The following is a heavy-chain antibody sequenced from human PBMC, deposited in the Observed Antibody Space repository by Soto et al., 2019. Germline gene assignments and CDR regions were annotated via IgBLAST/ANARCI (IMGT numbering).Heavy chain of an antibody. J-gene: IGHJ5*02. V-gene: IGHV4-34*01. CDR3: TRGAPTFWFDP. CDR1: GGSFSGHS. CDR2: INDSGST. D-gene: IGHD3-3*02. Sequence: LSLTCGVSGGSFSGHSWSWIRLSPRQGLEWIAEINDSGSTKYNPSLKSRAMISLDMSKNQCSLKMTSVTAADTGVYYCTRGAPTFWFDPWGPGTQVTVSS.